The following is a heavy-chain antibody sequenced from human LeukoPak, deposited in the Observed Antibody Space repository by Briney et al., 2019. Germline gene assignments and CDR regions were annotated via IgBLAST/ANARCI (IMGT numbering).Heavy chain of an antibody. J-gene: IGHJ4*02. CDR1: GHTFTSYG. Sequence: ASVKVSCKASGHTFTSYGISWVRQAPGQGLEWMGWISAYNGNTNYAQKLQGRVTMTTDTSTSTAYMELRSLRSDDTAVYYCARDTRNHDYVWGSPDYWGQGTLVTVSS. V-gene: IGHV1-18*01. CDR2: ISAYNGNT. D-gene: IGHD3-16*01. CDR3: ARDTRNHDYVWGSPDY.